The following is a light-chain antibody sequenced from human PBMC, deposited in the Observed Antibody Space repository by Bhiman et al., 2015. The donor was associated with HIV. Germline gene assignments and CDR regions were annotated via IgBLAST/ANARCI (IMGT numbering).Light chain of an antibody. CDR1: SSDVGGYNY. CDR2: DVA. J-gene: IGLJ2*01. CDR3: SSYTTIGTPV. Sequence: QSALTQPASVSGSPGQSITISCTGTSSDVGGYNYVSWYQQYPGKAPKLLIYDVANRPSGVSVRFSGSKSGNTASLTISGLQTEDEADYYCSSYTTIGTPVFGGGTRLTVL. V-gene: IGLV2-14*03.